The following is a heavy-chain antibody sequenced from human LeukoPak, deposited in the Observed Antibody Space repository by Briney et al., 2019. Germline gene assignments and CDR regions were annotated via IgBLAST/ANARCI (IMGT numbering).Heavy chain of an antibody. J-gene: IGHJ6*03. CDR2: ISSSSSYI. D-gene: IGHD5-12*01. CDR1: GFTFSSYS. CDR3: GRLGLNGYDGYYMDF. Sequence: GGSLRLSCAASGFTFSSYSMNWVRQAPGQGLEWVSSISSSSSYIYYADSVKGRFTISRDNAKNSLYLQMNSLRAEDTAVYYCGRLGLNGYDGYYMDFWGKGTTVTVSS. V-gene: IGHV3-21*01.